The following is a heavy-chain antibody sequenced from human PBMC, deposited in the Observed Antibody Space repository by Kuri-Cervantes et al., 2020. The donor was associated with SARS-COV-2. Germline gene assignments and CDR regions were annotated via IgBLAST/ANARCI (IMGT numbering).Heavy chain of an antibody. CDR3: ARGLSTNRPRY. CDR1: GFTLSSDW. J-gene: IGHJ4*02. D-gene: IGHD2-8*01. Sequence: GGSLRLSCAASGFTLSSDWMTWVRQAPGKGLEWVADIKEDGSEKYYVDSVKGRFTISRDNAKNSLLLQMNSLRAEDTAVYYCARGLSTNRPRYWGQGTLVTVSS. V-gene: IGHV3-7*01. CDR2: IKEDGSEK.